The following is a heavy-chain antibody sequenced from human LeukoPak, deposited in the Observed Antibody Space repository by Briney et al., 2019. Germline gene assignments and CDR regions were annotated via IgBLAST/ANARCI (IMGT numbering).Heavy chain of an antibody. J-gene: IGHJ3*02. CDR3: ARQDMGGSSWYRIHDAFDI. CDR2: IYYSGST. V-gene: IGHV4-31*03. D-gene: IGHD6-13*01. CDR1: GGSISSGGYY. Sequence: PSETLSLTCTVSGGSISSGGYYWSWIRQHPGKGLEWIGYIYYSGSTYYNPSLKSRVTISVDTSKNQFSLKLSSVTAADTAVYYCARQDMGGSSWYRIHDAFDIWGQGTMVTVSS.